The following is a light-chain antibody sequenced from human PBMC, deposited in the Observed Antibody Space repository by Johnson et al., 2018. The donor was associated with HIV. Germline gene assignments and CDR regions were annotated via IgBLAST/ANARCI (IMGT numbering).Light chain of an antibody. Sequence: HSVLTQPPSVSAAPGQKVTISCSGSSSNIGNNYVSWYQQLPGTAPKLLIYENNKRPSGSPDRFSGSKSGTSATLGITGLQTGDEADYYCATWVGILTIGGVFGTGTKVTVL. J-gene: IGLJ1*01. CDR3: ATWVGILTIGGV. CDR1: SSNIGNNY. V-gene: IGLV1-51*02. CDR2: ENN.